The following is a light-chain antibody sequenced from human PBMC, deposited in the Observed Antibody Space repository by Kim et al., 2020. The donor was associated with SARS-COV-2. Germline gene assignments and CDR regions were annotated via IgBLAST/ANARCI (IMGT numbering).Light chain of an antibody. CDR2: LNSDGSH. CDR1: SGHSNYA. Sequence: QPVLTQSPSASASLGASVKLTCTLSSGHSNYAIAWHQQQPEKAPRYLMKLNSDGSHWKGDGIPDRFSGSSSGTERHLTISSLQSEDEADYYCQTWGTGIVVFGGGTQRTVL. J-gene: IGLJ3*02. CDR3: QTWGTGIVV. V-gene: IGLV4-69*01.